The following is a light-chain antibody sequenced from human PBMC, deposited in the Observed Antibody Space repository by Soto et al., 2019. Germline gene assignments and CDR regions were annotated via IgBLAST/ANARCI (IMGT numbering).Light chain of an antibody. CDR1: QSVSSSY. J-gene: IGKJ3*01. CDR2: GAS. V-gene: IGKV3-20*01. Sequence: EIVLTQSPGTLSLSPGERATLSCRASQSVSSSYLAWYQQKPGQAPRLLIYGASSRATGIPDRFSGSGSGTDFTLTISRLEPEDFEVYYCQQYGSSPRVTVGPGTKVDIK. CDR3: QQYGSSPRVT.